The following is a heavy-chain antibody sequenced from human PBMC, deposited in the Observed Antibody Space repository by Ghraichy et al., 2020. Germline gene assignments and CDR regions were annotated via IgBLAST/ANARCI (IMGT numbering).Heavy chain of an antibody. Sequence: TLSLTCAVYGGSFSGYYWSWIRQPPGKGLEWIGEINHSGSTNYNPSLKSRVTISVDTSKNQFSLKLSSVTAADTAGYYCARKHDYGQNGFDPWGQGTLVTVSS. CDR1: GGSFSGYY. CDR3: ARKHDYGQNGFDP. D-gene: IGHD4/OR15-4a*01. V-gene: IGHV4-34*01. CDR2: INHSGST. J-gene: IGHJ5*02.